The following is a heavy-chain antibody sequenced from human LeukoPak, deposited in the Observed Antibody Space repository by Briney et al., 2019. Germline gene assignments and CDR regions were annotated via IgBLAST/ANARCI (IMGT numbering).Heavy chain of an antibody. D-gene: IGHD6-13*01. CDR3: ARDYRPYSSSWYYDY. CDR2: IYYSGST. J-gene: IGHJ4*02. Sequence: SQTLSLTCTVSGGSISSGGYYWSWIRQHPGKGLEWIGNIYYSGSTYYNPSLKSRVTISLDTSKNQFSLKLSSVTAADTAVYYCARDYRPYSSSWYYDYWGQGTLATVSS. V-gene: IGHV4-31*03. CDR1: GGSISSGGYY.